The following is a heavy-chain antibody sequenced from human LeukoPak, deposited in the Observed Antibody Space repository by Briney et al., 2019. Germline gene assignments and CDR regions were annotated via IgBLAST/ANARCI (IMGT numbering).Heavy chain of an antibody. CDR1: GFTFSNYG. CDR3: AKDLRYGRDFDY. J-gene: IGHJ4*02. Sequence: PGGSLRLSCAASGFTFSNYGMHWVRQAPGKGLEWGAFIRYDGTNKYYADSVKGRFTISRDNSKNTLYLQMNSLRAEDTAVYYCAKDLRYGRDFDYWGQGTLVTVSS. V-gene: IGHV3-30*02. CDR2: IRYDGTNK. D-gene: IGHD5-18*01.